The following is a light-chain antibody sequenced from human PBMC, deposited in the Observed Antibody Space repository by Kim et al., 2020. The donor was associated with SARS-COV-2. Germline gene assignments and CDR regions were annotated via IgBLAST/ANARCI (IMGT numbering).Light chain of an antibody. V-gene: IGKV3-20*01. J-gene: IGKJ5*01. CDR2: GAS. CDR1: QSVSSSY. Sequence: EIVLTQSPGPLSLSPGERATLSCRASQSVSSSYLAWYQQKPGQAPRLLIYGASSRATGIPDRFSGSESGTDFTLTISRLEPEDFVVYYCQQYGSSPPITFGQGTRLEIK. CDR3: QQYGSSPPIT.